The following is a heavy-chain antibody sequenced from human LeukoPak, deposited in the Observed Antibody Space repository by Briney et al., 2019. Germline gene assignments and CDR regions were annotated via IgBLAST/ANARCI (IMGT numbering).Heavy chain of an antibody. CDR2: INAGNGNT. V-gene: IGHV1-3*01. J-gene: IGHJ4*02. D-gene: IGHD3-22*01. Sequence: ASVKVSCKASGYTFTSYAMHWVRQAPGQRLEWMGWINAGNGNTKYSQKFQGRVTITRDTSASTAYMELSSLRSEDTAVYYCARELELNYYDSSGYLDYWGQGTLVTVSS. CDR1: GYTFTSYA. CDR3: ARELELNYYDSSGYLDY.